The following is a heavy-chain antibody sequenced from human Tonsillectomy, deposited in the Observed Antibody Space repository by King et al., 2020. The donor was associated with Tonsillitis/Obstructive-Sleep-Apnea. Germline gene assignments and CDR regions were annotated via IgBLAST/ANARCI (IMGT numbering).Heavy chain of an antibody. Sequence: VQLVESGGGVVQPGRSLRLSCAASGFTFSSYPMHWVRQAPGKGLEWVAVISCDGSDKDYADSVKGRFTISRDNSKNTLYLQMNSLRAEDTAVYCCARDQVESTAVLSSGYFDLLGRGTLVTVSS. J-gene: IGHJ2*01. CDR2: ISCDGSDK. CDR1: GFTFSSYP. CDR3: ARDQVESTAVLSSGYFDL. D-gene: IGHD2-2*01. V-gene: IGHV3-30*04.